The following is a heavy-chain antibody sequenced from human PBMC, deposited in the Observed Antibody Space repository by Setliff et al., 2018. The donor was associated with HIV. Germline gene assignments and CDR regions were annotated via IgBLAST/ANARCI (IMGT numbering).Heavy chain of an antibody. V-gene: IGHV7-4-1*02. CDR2: INTNTGNP. CDR3: ARPPPASIAVAGTQAFDI. CDR1: GYTFTSYA. Sequence: ASVKVSCKASGYTFTSYAMNWVRQAPGQGLEWMGWINTNTGNPTYAQGFTGRFVFSLDTSVSTAYLQISSLKAEDTAVYYRARPPPASIAVAGTQAFDIWGQGTMVTVSS. J-gene: IGHJ3*02. D-gene: IGHD6-19*01.